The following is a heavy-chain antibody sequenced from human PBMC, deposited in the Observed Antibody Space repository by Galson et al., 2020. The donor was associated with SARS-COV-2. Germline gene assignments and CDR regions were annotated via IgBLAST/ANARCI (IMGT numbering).Heavy chain of an antibody. CDR1: GFTFSSYW. V-gene: IGHV3-7*01. J-gene: IGHJ6*02. Sequence: TGGSLRLSCAASGFTFSSYWMSWVRQAPGKGLEWVANIKQDGSEKYYVDSVKGRFTISRDNAKKSLYLQMNSLRAEDTAVYYCARDSFVKGAVAGRNYYYYGMDVWGQGTTVTVSS. D-gene: IGHD6-19*01. CDR2: IKQDGSEK. CDR3: ARDSFVKGAVAGRNYYYYGMDV.